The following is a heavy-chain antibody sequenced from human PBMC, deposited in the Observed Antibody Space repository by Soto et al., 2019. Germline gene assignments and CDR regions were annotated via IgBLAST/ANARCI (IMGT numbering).Heavy chain of an antibody. D-gene: IGHD3-10*01. CDR1: EFTFRSYW. CDR3: ARYGSRKYHYYDGMDI. Sequence: EVQLVESGGGLVQPGGSLRLSCAASEFTFRSYWMSWVRQAPGKGLEWVANIKEDGSEKYYVDSVKGPFTISRDNAKNSLSLQMNSLRAEDTAVYYCARYGSRKYHYYDGMDIWGQGTTVTVSS. J-gene: IGHJ6*02. CDR2: IKEDGSEK. V-gene: IGHV3-7*04.